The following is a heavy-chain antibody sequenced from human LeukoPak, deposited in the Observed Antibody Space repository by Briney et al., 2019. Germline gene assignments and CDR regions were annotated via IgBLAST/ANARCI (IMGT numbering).Heavy chain of an antibody. V-gene: IGHV1-2*02. Sequence: ASVKVSCKASGYTFTGYYMHWVRQAPGQGLEWMGWINANSGGTNYAQKFQGRVTMTRDTSISTAYMELSRLRSDDTAVYYCARGELPGYSSSWYLVYWGQGTLVTVSS. CDR1: GYTFTGYY. CDR3: ARGELPGYSSSWYLVY. D-gene: IGHD6-13*01. J-gene: IGHJ4*02. CDR2: INANSGGT.